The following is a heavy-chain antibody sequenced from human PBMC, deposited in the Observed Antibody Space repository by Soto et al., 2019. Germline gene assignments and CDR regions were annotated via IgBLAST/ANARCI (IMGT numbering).Heavy chain of an antibody. CDR3: AISMGYCSSTSYYSYYYGMDV. Sequence: QVQLVQSGAEVKKPGSSVKVSCKASGGTFSSYAISWVRQAPGQGLEWMGGIIPIFGTANYAKKLQGRVTNTTDESTSTAYMKLSSLRSDDTAVYYCAISMGYCSSTSYYSYYYGMDVWGQGPTVTVSS. V-gene: IGHV1-69*01. J-gene: IGHJ6*02. D-gene: IGHD2-2*01. CDR2: IIPIFGTA. CDR1: GGTFSSYA.